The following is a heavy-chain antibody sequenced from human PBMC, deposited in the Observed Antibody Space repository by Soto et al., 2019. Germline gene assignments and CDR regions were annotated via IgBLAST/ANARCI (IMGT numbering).Heavy chain of an antibody. CDR1: GGSITSANYY. Sequence: QVQLQESGPGLVKPSQTLSLSCSISGGSITSANYYWTWIRLFPGKGLEWIGYIYSSGTTHYNPSLKSRATISLDTTNDQFSLEVKSATAADTAVYYCARMGLHLGELSRNWFDPWGQGSLVTVSS. CDR3: ARMGLHLGELSRNWFDP. D-gene: IGHD3-16*02. CDR2: IYSSGTT. J-gene: IGHJ5*02. V-gene: IGHV4-31*03.